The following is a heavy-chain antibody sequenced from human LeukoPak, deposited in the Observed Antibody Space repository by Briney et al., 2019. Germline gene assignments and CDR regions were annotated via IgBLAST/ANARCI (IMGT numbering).Heavy chain of an antibody. CDR1: GGSISNSDYY. V-gene: IGHV4-39*02. J-gene: IGHJ5*02. Sequence: PSETLSLTCTVSGGSISNSDYYWDWIRQPPGKGLEWIGSINYRGSTYYNPSLESRVTISVDTSKNQFSLKMSSVTAADTAVYYCARDVPFQAVAGTGGPDWFDPWGQGTLVTVSS. CDR2: INYRGST. D-gene: IGHD6-19*01. CDR3: ARDVPFQAVAGTGGPDWFDP.